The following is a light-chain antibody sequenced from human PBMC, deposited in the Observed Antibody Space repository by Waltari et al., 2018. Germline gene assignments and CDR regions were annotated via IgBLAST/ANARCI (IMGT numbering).Light chain of an antibody. CDR1: SGDVGAHDH. J-gene: IGLJ1*01. CDR2: DVA. Sequence: SALTQPASVSGSPGQSIAISCTGTSGDVGAHDHVYWYQQHPGRAPKLISYDVAKRPSGVSDRFSGSKSGNTASLTISGLQADDESDYYCSSYTTTLTYVFGSGTKVTVL. CDR3: SSYTTTLTYV. V-gene: IGLV2-14*03.